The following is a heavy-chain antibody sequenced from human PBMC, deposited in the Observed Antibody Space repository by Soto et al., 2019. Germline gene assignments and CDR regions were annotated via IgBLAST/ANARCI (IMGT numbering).Heavy chain of an antibody. CDR3: ARGWGYDISEDYYEY. Sequence: QVQLVQSGAEVRKPGSSVKVSCKASGCTFSRHAISWVRQAPGQGLEWMGGIIAICGTANHAQKFQGRVTIIADASTSTVYMEWSSMRYEDTVIYCCARGWGYDISEDYYEYWGQGTLVIVSS. D-gene: IGHD3-9*01. CDR1: GCTFSRHA. CDR2: IIAICGTA. J-gene: IGHJ4*02. V-gene: IGHV1-69*01.